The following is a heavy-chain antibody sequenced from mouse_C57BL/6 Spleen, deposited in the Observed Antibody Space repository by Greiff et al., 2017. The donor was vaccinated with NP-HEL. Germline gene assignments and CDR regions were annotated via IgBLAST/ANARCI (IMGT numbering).Heavy chain of an antibody. CDR3: ARNYGSSPYYYAMDY. V-gene: IGHV1-81*01. Sequence: VQLQQSGAELARPGASVKLSCKASGYTFTSYGISWVKQRTGQGLEWIGEIYPRSGNTYYNEKFKGKATLTADKSSSTAYMELRSLTSEDSAVYFCARNYGSSPYYYAMDYWGQRTSVTVSS. CDR1: GYTFTSYG. J-gene: IGHJ4*01. CDR2: IYPRSGNT. D-gene: IGHD1-1*01.